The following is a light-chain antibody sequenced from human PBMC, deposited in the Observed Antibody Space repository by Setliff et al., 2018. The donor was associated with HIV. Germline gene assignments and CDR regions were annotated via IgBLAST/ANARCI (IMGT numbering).Light chain of an antibody. V-gene: IGKV4-1*01. J-gene: IGKJ4*01. CDR1: QSLLYTSNNRNY. CDR3: QQYYSTPPLT. Sequence: DIVMTQSPESLAVSLGERATINCKSSQSLLYTSNNRNYLAWYQQKPGQPPKLLINWASTRESGVPDRFSGSGSGTDFTLTISSLQAEDVAVYYCQQYYSTPPLTVGGGTKVDSK. CDR2: WAS.